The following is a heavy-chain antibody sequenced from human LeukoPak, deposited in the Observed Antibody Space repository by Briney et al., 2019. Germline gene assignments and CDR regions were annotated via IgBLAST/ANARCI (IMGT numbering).Heavy chain of an antibody. J-gene: IGHJ3*02. V-gene: IGHV3-23*01. D-gene: IGHD3-10*01. CDR3: ASPPPMLVRGVHSLQRGNDAFDI. CDR2: ISGSGGST. Sequence: GGSLRLSCAASGFTFSSYAMSWVRHAPGKGLEWVSAISGSGGSTYYADSVKGRFTISRDNSKNTLYLQMNSLRAEDTAVYYCASPPPMLVRGVHSLQRGNDAFDIWGQGTMVTVSS. CDR1: GFTFSSYA.